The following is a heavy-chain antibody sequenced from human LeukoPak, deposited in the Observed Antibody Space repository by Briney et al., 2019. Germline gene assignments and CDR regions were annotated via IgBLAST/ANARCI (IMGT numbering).Heavy chain of an antibody. CDR1: GGSISSYY. D-gene: IGHD2-15*01. V-gene: IGHV4-59*01. CDR2: IYYSGST. CDR3: ARVTSDIVVVVALYDAFDI. Sequence: SETLSLTCTVSGGSISSYYWSWIRQPPGKGLEWIGYIYYSGSTNYNPSLKSRVTISVDTSKNQFSLKLSSVTAADTAVYYCARVTSDIVVVVALYDAFDIWGQGTMVTVSS. J-gene: IGHJ3*02.